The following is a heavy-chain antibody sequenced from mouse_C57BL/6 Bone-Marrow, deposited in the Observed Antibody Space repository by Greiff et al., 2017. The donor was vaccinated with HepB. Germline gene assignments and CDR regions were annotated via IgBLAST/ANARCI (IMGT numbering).Heavy chain of an antibody. CDR3: ARRGYYEYDGRVYYAMDY. D-gene: IGHD2-4*01. CDR1: GYTFTGYW. V-gene: IGHV1-9*01. CDR2: ILPGSGST. J-gene: IGHJ4*01. Sequence: QVQLQQSGAELMKPGASVKLSCKATGYTFTGYWIEWVKQRPGHGLEWIGEILPGSGSTNYNEKFKGKATFTADTSSNTAYMQLSSLTTEDSAIYYCARRGYYEYDGRVYYAMDYWGQGTSVTVSS.